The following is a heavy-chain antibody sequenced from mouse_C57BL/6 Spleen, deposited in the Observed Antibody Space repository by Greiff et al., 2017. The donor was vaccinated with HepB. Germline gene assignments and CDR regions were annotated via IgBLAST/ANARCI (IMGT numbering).Heavy chain of an antibody. V-gene: IGHV5-4*01. Sequence: EVKLVESGGGLVKPGGSLKLSCAASGFTFSSYAMSWVRQTPEKRLEWVATISDGGSYTYYTDNVKGRFTISRDNATNNLYLQMSHLKSEDTAMYYCARDDSYDGFAYWGQGTLVTVSA. D-gene: IGHD2-12*01. CDR3: ARDDSYDGFAY. J-gene: IGHJ3*01. CDR1: GFTFSSYA. CDR2: ISDGGSYT.